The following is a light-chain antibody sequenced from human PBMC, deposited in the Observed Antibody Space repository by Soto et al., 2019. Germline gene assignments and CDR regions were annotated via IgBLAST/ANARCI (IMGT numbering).Light chain of an antibody. CDR2: RAS. CDR3: QQYAASPLT. CDR1: QSVSSNY. Sequence: EIVLTQSSGTLSLSPGERVTLSCSASQSVSSNYLAWYQQKSGQAPRLLIYRASTRATGIPDRFSGSGSGTDFSLIISRLEPEDSAVYYCQQYAASPLTFGGGTKLEIK. J-gene: IGKJ4*01. V-gene: IGKV3-20*01.